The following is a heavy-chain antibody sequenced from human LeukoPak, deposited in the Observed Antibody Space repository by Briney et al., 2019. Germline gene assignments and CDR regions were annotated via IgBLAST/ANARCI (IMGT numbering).Heavy chain of an antibody. J-gene: IGHJ6*03. Sequence: ASVKVSCKASGYTFNSYGISWVRQAPGQGLEWMGWISDYNGNTNYAQNLQGRVTMTTDTSTSTAYMELRSLRSDDTAVYYCATGKDSSSSYYYYYMDVWGKGTTVTVSS. CDR1: GYTFNSYG. CDR3: ATGKDSSSSYYYYYMDV. CDR2: ISDYNGNT. D-gene: IGHD6-6*01. V-gene: IGHV1-18*01.